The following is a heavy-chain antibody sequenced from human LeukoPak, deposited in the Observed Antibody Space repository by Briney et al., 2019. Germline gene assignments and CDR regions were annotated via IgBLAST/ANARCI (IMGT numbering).Heavy chain of an antibody. D-gene: IGHD1-26*01. Sequence: SETLSHTCTVSGGSISGHYWSWIRQPPGKGLEWIGSVSYSGNTNYNPSLNGRVTISLDTSKSQFSLSLNSVTAADTAVYFCARGGASSRYFGYWGQGTLVTVSS. CDR1: GGSISGHY. CDR2: VSYSGNT. J-gene: IGHJ4*02. CDR3: ARGGASSRYFGY. V-gene: IGHV4-59*11.